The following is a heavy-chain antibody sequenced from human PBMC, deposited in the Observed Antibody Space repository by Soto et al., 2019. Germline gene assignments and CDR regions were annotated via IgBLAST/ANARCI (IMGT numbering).Heavy chain of an antibody. Sequence: EVQLVESGGGLVKPGGSLRLSCAASGFTFSNAWMNWVRQAPGKGLEWVGRIKSKTDGGTTDYAAPVKGRFTISRDHTHKTLYLQMNSLKTEDTAVYYCTTDLVRPWGIAQDWFDPWGQGTLVNVFS. CDR3: TTDLVRPWGIAQDWFDP. V-gene: IGHV3-15*07. CDR2: IKSKTDGGTT. CDR1: GFTFSNAW. J-gene: IGHJ5*02. D-gene: IGHD6-13*01.